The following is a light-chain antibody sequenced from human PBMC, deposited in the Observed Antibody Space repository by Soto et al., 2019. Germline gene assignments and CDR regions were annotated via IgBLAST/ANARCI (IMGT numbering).Light chain of an antibody. Sequence: EIVMTQSPDTLSVSPGERVTLSCRASQSVNSNLAWYQQKPDQAPSLLIVGASTRATGVPARFSGSGSGTDFTLTISSLQSEDFAGYDCQQYDRGIHFGQGTKLEIK. V-gene: IGKV3-15*01. CDR2: GAS. CDR3: QQYDRGIH. CDR1: QSVNSN. J-gene: IGKJ2*01.